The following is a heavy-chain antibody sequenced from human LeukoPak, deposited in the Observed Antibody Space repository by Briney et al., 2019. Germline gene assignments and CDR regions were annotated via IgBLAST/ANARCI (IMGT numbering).Heavy chain of an antibody. CDR1: GFTFSVTW. D-gene: IGHD2/OR15-2a*01. CDR3: ARDWFHAIDY. J-gene: IGHJ4*02. V-gene: IGHV3-74*01. CDR2: IRSDGSDT. Sequence: GGSLRLSCAASGFTFSVTWMHCVRPAPGEGLVWVSRIRSDGSDTRYAESVKGRFTISRDNATNTPYLQMNSLRAEDTAVYYCARDWFHAIDYWGQGTLVTVSS.